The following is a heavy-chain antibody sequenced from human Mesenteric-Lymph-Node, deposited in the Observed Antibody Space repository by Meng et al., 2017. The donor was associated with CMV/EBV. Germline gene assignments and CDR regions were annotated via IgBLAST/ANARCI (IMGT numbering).Heavy chain of an antibody. CDR3: ARDKGCSSTSCYPLGDYYYYYGMDV. V-gene: IGHV3-30*02. J-gene: IGHJ6*02. CDR2: IRYDGSNK. CDR1: GFTFSNYG. Sequence: GESLKISCAASGFTFSNYGMHWVRQAPGKGLEWVAFIRYDGSNKYYADSVKGRFTISRDNSKNTLYLQMNSLRAEDTAVYYCARDKGCSSTSCYPLGDYYYYYGMDVWGQGTTVTVS. D-gene: IGHD2-2*01.